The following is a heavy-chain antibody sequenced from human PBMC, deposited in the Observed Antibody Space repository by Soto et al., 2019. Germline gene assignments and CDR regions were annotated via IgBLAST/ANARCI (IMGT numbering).Heavy chain of an antibody. CDR1: GGTFSSYT. V-gene: IGHV1-69*08. CDR3: ARDRGTMIVWSPPVDY. D-gene: IGHD3-22*01. CDR2: IIPILGIA. Sequence: QVQLVQSGAEVKKPGSSVKVSCKASGGTFSSYTISWVRQAPGQGLEWMGRIIPILGIANYAQKFQGRVTITADKSTSTAYMELSSLRSEDTAVYYCARDRGTMIVWSPPVDYWGQGTLVTVSS. J-gene: IGHJ4*02.